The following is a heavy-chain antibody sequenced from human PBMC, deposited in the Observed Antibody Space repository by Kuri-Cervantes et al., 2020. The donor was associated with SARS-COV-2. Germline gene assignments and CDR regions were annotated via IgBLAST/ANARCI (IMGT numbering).Heavy chain of an antibody. CDR1: GYTFTSYY. D-gene: IGHD4-11*01. CDR3: ARDGDYSNYGMYYFDY. J-gene: IGHJ4*02. CDR2: INPSGGST. Sequence: ASVKVSCKASGYTFTSYYMHWVRQAPGQGLEWMGIINPSGGSTSYEQKFQGRVTMTRDTSTSTVYMELSSLRSEDTAVYYCARDGDYSNYGMYYFDYWGQGTLVTVPS. V-gene: IGHV1-46*01.